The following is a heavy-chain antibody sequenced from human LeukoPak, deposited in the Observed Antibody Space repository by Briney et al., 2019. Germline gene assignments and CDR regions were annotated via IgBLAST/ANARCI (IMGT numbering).Heavy chain of an antibody. J-gene: IGHJ2*01. CDR3: AREQYYYDSGGYLYWYFDL. CDR1: GFTFSSYW. D-gene: IGHD3-22*01. V-gene: IGHV3-74*01. Sequence: HSGGSLRLSCAASGFTFSSYWMHWVRQAPGKGLVWVSRINSDGSSTSYADSVKGRFTISRDNAKNTLYLQMNSLRAEDTAVYYCAREQYYYDSGGYLYWYFDLWGRGTLVTVSS. CDR2: INSDGSST.